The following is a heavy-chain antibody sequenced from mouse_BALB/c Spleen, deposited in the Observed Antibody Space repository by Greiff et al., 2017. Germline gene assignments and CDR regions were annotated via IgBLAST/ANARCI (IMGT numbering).Heavy chain of an antibody. V-gene: IGHV5-6*02. CDR3: ARRGDGYYAD. D-gene: IGHD2-3*01. CDR2: ISSGGSYT. Sequence: EVKLVESGGDLVKPGGSLKLSCAASGFTFSSYGMSWVRQTPDKRLEWVATISSGGSYTYYPDSVKGRFTISRDNAKNTLYLQMSSLKSEDTAMYYCARRGDGYYADWGQGTLVTVSA. J-gene: IGHJ3*01. CDR1: GFTFSSYG.